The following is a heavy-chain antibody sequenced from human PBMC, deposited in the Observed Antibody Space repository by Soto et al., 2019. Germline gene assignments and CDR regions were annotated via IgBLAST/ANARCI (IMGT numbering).Heavy chain of an antibody. D-gene: IGHD6-13*01. J-gene: IGHJ3*02. CDR2: ISSSGSYT. Sequence: QVQLVESGGGLVKPGGSLRLSCAASGFTFSDYYMSWIRQAPGKGLERVSYISSSGSYTNYADSVKGRFTIASDNAKNSLYLQMTSLRAEDTAVYYCARGIAEGGTLDAYDIWGQGTMFTVSS. CDR3: ARGIAEGGTLDAYDI. CDR1: GFTFSDYY. V-gene: IGHV3-11*06.